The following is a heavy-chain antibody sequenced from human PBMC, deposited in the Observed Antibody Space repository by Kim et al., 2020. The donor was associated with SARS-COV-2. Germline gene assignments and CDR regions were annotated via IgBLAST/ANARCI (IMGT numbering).Heavy chain of an antibody. J-gene: IGHJ3*02. CDR3: AKPIWNDGNDAFDI. Sequence: ADSVKGRFTISRDNSKNTLYLQMNSLRAEDTAVYYCAKPIWNDGNDAFDIWGQGTMVTVSS. D-gene: IGHD1-1*01. V-gene: IGHV3-23*01.